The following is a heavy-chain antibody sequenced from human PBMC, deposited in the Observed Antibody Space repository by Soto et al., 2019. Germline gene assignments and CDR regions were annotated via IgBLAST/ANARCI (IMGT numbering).Heavy chain of an antibody. J-gene: IGHJ5*02. Sequence: GGSLRLSCAASGFTFSSYSMNWVRQAPGKGLEWVSSISSSSSYIYYADSVKGRFTISRDNAKNSLYLQMNSLRAEDTAVYYCARDRYCSSTSCYKWFDPWGQGTLVTAPQ. D-gene: IGHD2-2*02. CDR1: GFTFSSYS. CDR2: ISSSSSYI. V-gene: IGHV3-21*01. CDR3: ARDRYCSSTSCYKWFDP.